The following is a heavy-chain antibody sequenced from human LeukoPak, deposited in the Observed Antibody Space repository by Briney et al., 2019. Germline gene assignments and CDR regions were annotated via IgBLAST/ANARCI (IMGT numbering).Heavy chain of an antibody. CDR1: GFTFSSYA. V-gene: IGHV3-23*01. CDR2: ISGSGGST. D-gene: IGHD3-16*01. Sequence: PGGSLRLSCAASGFTFSSYAMSWVRQAPGKGLEWVSAISGSGGSTYYADSVKGRFTISRDNAKNSLYLQMNSLRAEDTAVYYCAKEDYDYVWGQSGAFDIWGQGTMVTVSS. CDR3: AKEDYDYVWGQSGAFDI. J-gene: IGHJ3*02.